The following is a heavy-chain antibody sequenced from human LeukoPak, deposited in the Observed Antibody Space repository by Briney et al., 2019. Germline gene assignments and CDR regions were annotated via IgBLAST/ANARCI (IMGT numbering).Heavy chain of an antibody. D-gene: IGHD6-13*01. V-gene: IGHV1-69*02. CDR2: IVPVAGLV. Sequence: SVKVSCKASGGSLSSYPITWVRQAPGQGLECMGRIVPVAGLVQYSEKFEGRLTITADTSTKTAYMELSRLTSDDTAVYYCARSIAAAESGLHWFDPWGQGTPVTVSS. CDR1: GGSLSSYP. CDR3: ARSIAAAESGLHWFDP. J-gene: IGHJ5*02.